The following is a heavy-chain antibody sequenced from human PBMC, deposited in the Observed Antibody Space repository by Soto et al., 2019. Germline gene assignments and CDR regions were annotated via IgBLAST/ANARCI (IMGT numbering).Heavy chain of an antibody. Sequence: SPTLSLTCTVSGGSISSSSYYWGWIRQPPGKGLEWIGSIYYSGSTYYNPSLKSRVTISVDTSKNQFSLKLSSVTAADTAVYYCARVTFGGVIRQNFRNWFDPWGQGTLVTVSS. D-gene: IGHD3-16*02. CDR2: IYYSGST. V-gene: IGHV4-39*01. J-gene: IGHJ5*02. CDR3: ARVTFGGVIRQNFRNWFDP. CDR1: GGSISSSSYY.